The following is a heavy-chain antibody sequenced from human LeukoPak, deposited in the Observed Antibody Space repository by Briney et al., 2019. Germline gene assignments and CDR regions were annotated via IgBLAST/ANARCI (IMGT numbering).Heavy chain of an antibody. CDR3: AKGGDSTVTTPIDY. D-gene: IGHD4-17*01. CDR2: ISGSGGST. V-gene: IGHV3-23*01. J-gene: IGHJ4*02. CDR1: GFTFSSYG. Sequence: GGSLRLSCAASGFTFSSYGMSWVRQAPGKGLEWVSAISGSGGSTYYADSVKGRFTISRDNSKNTLYLQMNSLRAEDTAVYYCAKGGDSTVTTPIDYWGQGTLVTVSS.